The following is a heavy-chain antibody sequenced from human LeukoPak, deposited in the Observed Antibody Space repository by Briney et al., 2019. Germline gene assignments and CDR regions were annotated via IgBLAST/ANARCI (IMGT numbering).Heavy chain of an antibody. CDR3: ARREDVLWYFDL. V-gene: IGHV4-59*08. D-gene: IGHD2-8*01. Sequence: SETLSLTCTVSGGSISSYYWSWIRQPPGKGLEWIGCISYSGSTNYNPSLRRLFTISVDTSNTQFSLKLSSVTAADTAVYYCARREDVLWYFDLWGRGTLVTVSS. CDR1: GGSISSYY. CDR2: ISYSGST. J-gene: IGHJ2*01.